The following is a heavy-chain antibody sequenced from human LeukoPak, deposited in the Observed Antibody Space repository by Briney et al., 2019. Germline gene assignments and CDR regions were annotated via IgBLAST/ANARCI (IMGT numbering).Heavy chain of an antibody. CDR1: GYSISSGYY. J-gene: IGHJ3*02. Sequence: SEVLSLTCAVSGYSISSGYYWGWIRQPPGKGLEWIGSIYHSGSTYYNPSLKSRVTISVDTSKNQFSLKLSSVTAADTAVYYCARPHSSSWYRVAFDIWGQGTMVTVSS. CDR3: ARPHSSSWYRVAFDI. CDR2: IYHSGST. V-gene: IGHV4-38-2*01. D-gene: IGHD6-13*01.